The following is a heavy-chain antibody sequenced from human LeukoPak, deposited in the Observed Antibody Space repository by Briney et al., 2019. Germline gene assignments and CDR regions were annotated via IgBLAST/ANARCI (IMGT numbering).Heavy chain of an antibody. J-gene: IGHJ6*03. CDR1: GGSISSGSYY. D-gene: IGHD3-3*01. V-gene: IGHV4-61*02. CDR3: ARDTGYYDFWSGLYYYYMDV. CDR2: IYTSGST. Sequence: SRTLSLTCTVSGGSISSGSYYWSWIRQPAGKGLEWIGRIYTSGSTNYNPFLKSRVTISVDTSKNQFSLKLSSVTAADTAVYYCARDTGYYDFWSGLYYYYMDVWGKGTTVTVSS.